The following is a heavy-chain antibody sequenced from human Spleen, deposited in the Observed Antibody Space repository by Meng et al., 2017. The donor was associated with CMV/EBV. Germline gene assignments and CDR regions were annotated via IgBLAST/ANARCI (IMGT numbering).Heavy chain of an antibody. Sequence: GESLKISCAASGFTFSSYDMSWVRQAPGKGLEWVSDVSGGGGTTYYADSVKGRFSISRDNSKNTLYLQMNTLRGEDTAVYYCAKGGQWLDFDCWGQGTLVTVSS. CDR1: GFTFSSYD. CDR3: AKGGQWLDFDC. D-gene: IGHD6-19*01. V-gene: IGHV3-23*01. J-gene: IGHJ4*02. CDR2: VSGGGGTT.